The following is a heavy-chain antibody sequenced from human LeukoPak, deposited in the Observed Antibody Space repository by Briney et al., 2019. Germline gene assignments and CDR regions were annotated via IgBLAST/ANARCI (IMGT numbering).Heavy chain of an antibody. V-gene: IGHV3-74*01. Sequence: PGGSLRLSCAASGFTFSSYWMHWVRQAPGKGLVWVSRINSDGSSTSYADSVKGRFTISRDNAKNTLYLQMNSLRAEDTAVYYCASGTAVAGTGVDYPGQGTLVTVSS. CDR3: ASGTAVAGTGVDY. D-gene: IGHD6-19*01. CDR1: GFTFSSYW. J-gene: IGHJ4*02. CDR2: INSDGSST.